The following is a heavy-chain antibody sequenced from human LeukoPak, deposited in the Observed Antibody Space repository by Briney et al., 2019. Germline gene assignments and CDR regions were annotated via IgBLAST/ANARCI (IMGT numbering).Heavy chain of an antibody. D-gene: IGHD3-10*01. V-gene: IGHV3-7*01. CDR3: ARKGNAFDI. J-gene: IGHJ3*02. CDR1: GFTFSSHW. Sequence: GGSLSLSCAASGFTFSSHWMTWVRQAPGKGLEWVANIKLDVSETFYVDSVRGRFTISRDNTRNSLYLQMNSLRAEDTAVYYCARKGNAFDIWGQGTMVTVSS. CDR2: IKLDVSET.